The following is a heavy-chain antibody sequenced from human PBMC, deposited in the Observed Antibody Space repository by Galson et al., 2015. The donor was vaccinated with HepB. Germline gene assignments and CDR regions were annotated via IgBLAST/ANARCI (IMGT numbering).Heavy chain of an antibody. D-gene: IGHD2-15*01. V-gene: IGHV1-69*13. CDR1: GGTFSSYA. CDR2: VIPIFGTA. CDR3: ARDRHSLSVVVPGYYYYGMDV. Sequence: SVKVSCKASGGTFSSYAISWARQAPGQGLEWMGGVIPIFGTANYAQKFQGRVTITADESTSTAYMELSSLRSEDTAVYYCARDRHSLSVVVPGYYYYGMDVWGQGTTVTVSS. J-gene: IGHJ6*02.